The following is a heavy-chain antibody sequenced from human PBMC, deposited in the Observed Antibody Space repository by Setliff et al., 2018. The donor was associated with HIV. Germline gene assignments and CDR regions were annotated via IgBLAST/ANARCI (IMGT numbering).Heavy chain of an antibody. CDR2: IHPRDSAT. V-gene: IGHV5-51*01. J-gene: IGHJ6*02. CDR3: WSLQADAVDV. CDR1: GYIFTTYW. Sequence: PGESLKISCKGSGYIFTTYWIGWVRQMPGKGLEWMGIIHPRDSATRYSPSFQGQVTISVDQSNSTVYLRWSSLKASDTAIYYCWSLQADAVDVWGQGTTVTVSS.